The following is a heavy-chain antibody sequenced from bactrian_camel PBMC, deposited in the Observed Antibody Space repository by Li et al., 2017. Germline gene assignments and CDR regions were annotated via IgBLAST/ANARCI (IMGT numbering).Heavy chain of an antibody. Sequence: HVQLVESGGGSVQAGGSLSLSCAASGYGSSISTYCMGWYRQAPGKEREGVAVIDSRGTTNYADSVKGRFTISRDNAKSTLYLQMNSLKPEDTAMYYCAAYPRSWFDCTVTRMGRVGSWGQGTQVTVSS. V-gene: IGHV3S53*01. D-gene: IGHD3*01. CDR3: AAYPRSWFDCTVTRMGRVGS. CDR2: IDSRGTT. CDR1: GYGSSISTYC. J-gene: IGHJ6*01.